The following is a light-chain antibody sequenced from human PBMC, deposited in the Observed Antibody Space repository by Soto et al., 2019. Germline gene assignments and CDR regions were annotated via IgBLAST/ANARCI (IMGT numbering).Light chain of an antibody. CDR2: DAS. CDR1: HSIDTS. J-gene: IGKJ2*01. V-gene: IGKV1-5*01. Sequence: DIQMTQSPSALSASLGDRVTITCRASHSIDTSLAWYQQRPGKAPNLLIFDASSLASGVPSRFSGGGSGTEFTLTISNLQPDDSGTYYCHQYKSYTPYTIGQGTKVEIK. CDR3: HQYKSYTPYT.